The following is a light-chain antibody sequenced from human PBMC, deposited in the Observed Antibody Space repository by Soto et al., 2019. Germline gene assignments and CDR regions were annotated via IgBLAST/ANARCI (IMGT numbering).Light chain of an antibody. Sequence: QSALAQPRSVSGSPGQLLTISCTGTSSDVDDYRYVSWYQQYPGKAPKLVIYDGTKRPSGVPDRFSGSNSGNTASQTISGLQAEDEADYYCCSYVTTPEIFGTGTKVTVL. CDR2: DGT. V-gene: IGLV2-11*01. CDR3: CSYVTTPEI. CDR1: SSDVDDYRY. J-gene: IGLJ1*01.